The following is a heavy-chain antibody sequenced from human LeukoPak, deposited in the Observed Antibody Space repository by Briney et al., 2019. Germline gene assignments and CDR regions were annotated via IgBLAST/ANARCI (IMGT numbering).Heavy chain of an antibody. D-gene: IGHD6-13*01. V-gene: IGHV4-34*01. CDR3: ADRGEQQLVTEGY. Sequence: SETLSLTCAVYGGSFSGYYWSWIRQPPGKGLEWIGEINHSGSTNYNPSLKSRVTISVDTSKNQFSLKLSSVTAADTAVYYCADRGEQQLVTEGYWGQGTLVTVSS. J-gene: IGHJ4*02. CDR1: GGSFSGYY. CDR2: INHSGST.